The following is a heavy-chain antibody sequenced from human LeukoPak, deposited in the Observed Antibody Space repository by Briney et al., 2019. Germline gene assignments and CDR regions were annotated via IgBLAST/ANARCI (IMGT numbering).Heavy chain of an antibody. CDR2: ISGGGGTT. CDR3: AKDLPDYGDYIEGY. J-gene: IGHJ4*02. CDR1: GFTFSRFA. D-gene: IGHD4-17*01. Sequence: GGSLRLSCAASGFTFSRFAMSWVRQAPGKGLEWVSTISGGGGTTNYADSVKGRLTFSRDNSKNTLYLQMNSLRAEDTAVYYCAKDLPDYGDYIEGYWGQGTLVTVSS. V-gene: IGHV3-23*01.